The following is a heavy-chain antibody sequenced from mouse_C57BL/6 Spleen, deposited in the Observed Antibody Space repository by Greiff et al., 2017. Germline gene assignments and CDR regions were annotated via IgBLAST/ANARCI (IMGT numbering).Heavy chain of an antibody. CDR1: GYTFTDYY. J-gene: IGHJ2*01. D-gene: IGHD1-1*01. CDR3: ARGDDYGSSYDLDY. CDR2: INPTNSGT. Sequence: VQLQQSGPELVTPGASVKIPCKASGYTFTDYYMDWVKQSHGQSLEWIGDINPTNSGTISNQKFKGKATLTVATSSSTAYMERRSLTSEDTAVYYCARGDDYGSSYDLDYGGQGTTLTVSS. V-gene: IGHV1-18*01.